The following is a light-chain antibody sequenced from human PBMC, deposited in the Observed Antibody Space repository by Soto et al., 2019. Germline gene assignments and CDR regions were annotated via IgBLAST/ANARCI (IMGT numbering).Light chain of an antibody. CDR1: QSVSRY. V-gene: IGKV3-20*01. CDR2: GAS. Sequence: EIVLTQSPATLSLSPGERATLSCRASQSVSRYLAWYQQKPGQAPRLLIYGASSRATGIPDRFSGSGSGTDFTLTISRLEPEDFAVYYCQQYGSSPITFGPGTKVDIK. J-gene: IGKJ3*01. CDR3: QQYGSSPIT.